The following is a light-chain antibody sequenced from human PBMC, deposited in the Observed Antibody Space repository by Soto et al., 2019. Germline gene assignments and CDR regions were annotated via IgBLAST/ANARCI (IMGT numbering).Light chain of an antibody. J-gene: IGKJ1*01. CDR3: QQYSSPWT. V-gene: IGKV1-5*03. CDR2: KAS. CDR1: QSIAWW. Sequence: DIQMTQSPSTLSASVGDRVTITCRASQSIAWWLAWYQQKPGKAPKLLIYKASILESGVPSRFSGSGSGTEFPLTINSLQPDDIATYYCQQYSSPWTFGQGTKVEIK.